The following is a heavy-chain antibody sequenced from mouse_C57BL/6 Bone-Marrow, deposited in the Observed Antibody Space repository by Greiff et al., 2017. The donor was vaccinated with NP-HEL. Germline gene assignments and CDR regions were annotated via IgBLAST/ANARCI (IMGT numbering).Heavy chain of an antibody. V-gene: IGHV1-64*01. CDR2: IHPNSGST. CDR3: AGAHDYVYAMDY. Sequence: QVQLQQPGAELVKPGASVKSSCKASGYTFTSYWMHWVKQRPGQGLEWIGMIHPNSGSTNYNEKFKSKATLTVDKSSSTAYMQLSSLTSEDSAVYYCAGAHDYVYAMDYWGQGTSVTVSS. CDR1: GYTFTSYW. D-gene: IGHD2-4*01. J-gene: IGHJ4*01.